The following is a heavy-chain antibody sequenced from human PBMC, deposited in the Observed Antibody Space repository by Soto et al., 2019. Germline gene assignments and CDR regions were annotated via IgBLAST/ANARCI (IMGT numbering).Heavy chain of an antibody. CDR2: ISYDGSNK. D-gene: IGHD3-22*01. CDR1: GFTFSSYG. J-gene: IGHJ4*02. CDR3: AKDYDSSGYSQYYFDY. V-gene: IGHV3-30*18. Sequence: GGSLRLSCAASGFTFSSYGMHWVRQAPGKGLEWVAVISYDGSNKYYADSVKGRFTISRDNSKNTLYLQMNSLRAEDTAVYYCAKDYDSSGYSQYYFDYWGQGTLVTVSS.